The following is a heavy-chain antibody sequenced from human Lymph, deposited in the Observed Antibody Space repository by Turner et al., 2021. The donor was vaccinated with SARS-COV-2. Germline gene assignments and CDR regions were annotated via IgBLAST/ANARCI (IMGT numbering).Heavy chain of an antibody. V-gene: IGHV5-51*01. D-gene: IGHD3-3*01. Sequence: VPLVQSGAEVKKPGPSLKISCGPSGYSFTTYWIGLVRRMPGKGLEWMGIIYAGDCDTRYRPSFQGQVTISADNSMSTDYLQWSSLKASDTAMYYSARREWGGSLGNIDYWGQGTLVTVSS. CDR1: GYSFTTYW. CDR3: ARREWGGSLGNIDY. CDR2: IYAGDCDT. J-gene: IGHJ4*02.